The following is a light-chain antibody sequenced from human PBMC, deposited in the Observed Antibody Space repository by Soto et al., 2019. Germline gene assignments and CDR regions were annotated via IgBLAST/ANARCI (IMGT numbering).Light chain of an antibody. V-gene: IGLV2-23*01. CDR1: SSDVGSYDL. J-gene: IGLJ1*01. Sequence: QSVLTQPASVSGSPGQSITISCTGTSSDVGSYDLVSWYQQHPGKAPKLMLYQGTMRPSGDSHRFSGSKSGNTASLTISGLQAEDEADYYCSSYAGSGTYVFXTGTKVTVL. CDR3: SSYAGSGTYV. CDR2: QGT.